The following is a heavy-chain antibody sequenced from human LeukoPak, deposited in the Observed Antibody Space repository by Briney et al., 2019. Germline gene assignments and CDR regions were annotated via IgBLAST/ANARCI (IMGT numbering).Heavy chain of an antibody. CDR3: ARDTLVGATIYYYYYMDV. Sequence: PGGSLRLSCAASGFTLRTYTMNWVRQAPGKGLEWVSSISSSSSYIYYADSVKGRFTISRDDAKNSLSLQMNSLRAEDTAVYYCARDTLVGATIYYYYYMDVWGKGTTVTVSS. V-gene: IGHV3-21*01. J-gene: IGHJ6*03. CDR2: ISSSSSYI. D-gene: IGHD1-26*01. CDR1: GFTLRTYT.